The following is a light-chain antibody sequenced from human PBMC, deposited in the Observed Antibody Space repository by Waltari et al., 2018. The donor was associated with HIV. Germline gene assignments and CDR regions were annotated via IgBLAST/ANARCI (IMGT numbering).Light chain of an antibody. CDR3: QSFDANNHWV. CDR1: SGSIASNS. J-gene: IGLJ3*02. CDR2: EDY. Sequence: FMLTQPHSVSESPGKTVTISCTRSSGSIASNSVQWFLQRPGNAPTIILYEDYQRPSGVPDRFSGTIVKSSNSASLTISGVKTEDEADYYCQSFDANNHWVFGGGTRLTVL. V-gene: IGLV6-57*03.